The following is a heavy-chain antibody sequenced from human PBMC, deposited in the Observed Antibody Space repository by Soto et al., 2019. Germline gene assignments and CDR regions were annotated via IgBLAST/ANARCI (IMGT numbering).Heavy chain of an antibody. CDR1: GGSISSYY. J-gene: IGHJ4*02. Sequence: SETLSLTCTVSGGSISSYYWSWIRQPPGKGLEWIGYIYYSGSTNYNPSLKSRVTISVDTSKNQFSLKLSSVTAADTAVYYCARSWGQWLVFDYWGQGTLVTSPQ. CDR2: IYYSGST. V-gene: IGHV4-59*08. D-gene: IGHD6-19*01. CDR3: ARSWGQWLVFDY.